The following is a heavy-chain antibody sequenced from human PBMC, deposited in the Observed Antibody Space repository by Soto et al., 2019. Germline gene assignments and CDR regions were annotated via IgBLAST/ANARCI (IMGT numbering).Heavy chain of an antibody. Sequence: PGESLKISCKGSGYSFTSYWIGWVRQMPGKGLEWMGIIYPGDSDTRYSPSFQGQVTISADKSISTAYLQWSSLKASDTAMYYCASSTVGSPYPWGAFDIWGQGTMGTVSS. D-gene: IGHD1-1*01. CDR1: GYSFTSYW. CDR2: IYPGDSDT. CDR3: ASSTVGSPYPWGAFDI. J-gene: IGHJ3*02. V-gene: IGHV5-51*01.